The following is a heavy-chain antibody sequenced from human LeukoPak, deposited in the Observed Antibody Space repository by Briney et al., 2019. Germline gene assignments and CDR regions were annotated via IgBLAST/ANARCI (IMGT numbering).Heavy chain of an antibody. J-gene: IGHJ4*02. Sequence: PGGSLRLSCAASGFTFSSYWMSWVRHAPGKGLEWVDNIKEDGSEKYYVDSVKGRFTISRDNAKNSLYLQMNSLRAEDTAVYYCATQFWWAAVAGKVLDYWGQGTLVTVSS. CDR2: IKEDGSEK. D-gene: IGHD6-19*01. V-gene: IGHV3-7*05. CDR3: ATQFWWAAVAGKVLDY. CDR1: GFTFSSYW.